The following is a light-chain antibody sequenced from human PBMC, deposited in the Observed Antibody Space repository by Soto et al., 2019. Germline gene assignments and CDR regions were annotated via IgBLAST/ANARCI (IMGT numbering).Light chain of an antibody. J-gene: IGKJ1*01. CDR2: GAS. V-gene: IGKV3-15*01. Sequence: EIVMTQSPATLPVSPGERATLSCRASQSVSSFLAWYQQKPGQVPRLLIYGASTRATGIPAMLSGSGSGTEFTLTISSLRSEDFAVYYCHHYNNWPQTFGQGTKVDIK. CDR3: HHYNNWPQT. CDR1: QSVSSF.